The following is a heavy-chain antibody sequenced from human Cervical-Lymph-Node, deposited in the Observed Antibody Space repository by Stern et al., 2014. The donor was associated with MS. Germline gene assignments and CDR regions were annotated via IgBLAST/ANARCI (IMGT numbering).Heavy chain of an antibody. Sequence: VQLVESGGGVVQPGRSLRLSCAASGFTFSSYGMHWVRQAPGKGLEWVAGISYDGSNKYYADSVKGRFTNYRDKSKNTLYLQMNSLRAEDTAVYYCAKSSSASHYYYYGMDVWGQGTTVTVSS. V-gene: IGHV3-30*18. J-gene: IGHJ6*02. CDR1: GFTFSSYG. CDR3: AKSSSASHYYYYGMDV. CDR2: ISYDGSNK. D-gene: IGHD6-6*01.